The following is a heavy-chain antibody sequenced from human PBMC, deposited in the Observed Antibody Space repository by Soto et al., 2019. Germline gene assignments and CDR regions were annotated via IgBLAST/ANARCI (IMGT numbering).Heavy chain of an antibody. V-gene: IGHV3-13*04. CDR3: ARGRVRSYYYFFYDTYV. J-gene: IGHJ6*02. CDR2: IGTAGDT. CDR1: GFTFSSYD. Sequence: EVQLVESGGGLVQPGGSLRLSCAASGFTFSSYDMHWVRQATGKGLEWVSAIGTAGDTYYSDYLKGRFTISRENAKNLGYRQINSLSAWDTAVYYCARGRVRSYYYFFYDTYVRGQCTTVTGSS.